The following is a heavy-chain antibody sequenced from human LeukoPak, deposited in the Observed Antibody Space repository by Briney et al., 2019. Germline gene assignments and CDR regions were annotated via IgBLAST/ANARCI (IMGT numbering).Heavy chain of an antibody. CDR3: AREIKPVVISGYYDY. CDR2: MHYSGTT. D-gene: IGHD3-22*01. CDR1: GGSISSYY. J-gene: IGHJ4*02. Sequence: SETLSLTCTVSGGSISSYYWSWIRQPPGKGLEWLGYMHYSGTTNYNPALKSRVTISVDTSKNQFSLKLSSVTAADTAVYYCAREIKPVVISGYYDYWGQGTLVTVSS. V-gene: IGHV4-59*01.